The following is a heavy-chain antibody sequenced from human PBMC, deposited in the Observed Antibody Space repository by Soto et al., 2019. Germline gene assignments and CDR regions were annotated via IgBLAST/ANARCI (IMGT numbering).Heavy chain of an antibody. D-gene: IGHD6-25*01. J-gene: IGHJ6*02. CDR2: ISAYNCNT. Sequence: GASVEVSWKASGYTFPSLGISWVRQAPGQGLEWMGWISAYNCNTNYAQKLQGRVTMTTGTFTSTAHIELRSPRTDGKGVFFWSRDGRLAINYCMDVWGQGTTVTVSS. CDR1: GYTFPSLG. CDR3: SRDGRLAINYCMDV. V-gene: IGHV1-18*01.